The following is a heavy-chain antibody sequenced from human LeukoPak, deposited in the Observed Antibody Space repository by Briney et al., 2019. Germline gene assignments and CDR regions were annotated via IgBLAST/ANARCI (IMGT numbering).Heavy chain of an antibody. V-gene: IGHV4-34*01. CDR1: GGSFSGYY. D-gene: IGHD6-25*01. J-gene: IGHJ4*02. Sequence: SETLSLTCAVYGGSFSGYYWSWIRQPPGKGLEWIGEINHSGSTNYNPSLKGRVTISVDTSKNQFSLKLSSVTAADTAVYYCARHPLGYFFDYWGQGTLVTVSS. CDR3: ARHPLGYFFDY. CDR2: INHSGST.